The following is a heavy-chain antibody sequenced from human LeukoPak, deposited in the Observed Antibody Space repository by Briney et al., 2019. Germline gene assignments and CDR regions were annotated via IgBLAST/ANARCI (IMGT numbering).Heavy chain of an antibody. D-gene: IGHD3-10*01. Sequence: GMSLRLSCAASGFTFDDYAMHWVRQAPGKGLEWVSGISWNSGSIGYADSVKGRFTISRDNGKNSLYLQMNSLRAEDTALYYCVKDLFTMVRGVLKSWGQGTLVTVSS. V-gene: IGHV3-9*01. CDR3: VKDLFTMVRGVLKS. J-gene: IGHJ4*02. CDR1: GFTFDDYA. CDR2: ISWNSGSI.